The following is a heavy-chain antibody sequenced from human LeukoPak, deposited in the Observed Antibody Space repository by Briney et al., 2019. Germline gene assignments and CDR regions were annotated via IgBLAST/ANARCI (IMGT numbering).Heavy chain of an antibody. D-gene: IGHD3-9*01. Sequence: PSETLSLTCAVSGDSVTYDDYYWSWIRQPPGKGLEWIGYIHFSGSTFYHPSLMRRVSMSVDPSKNQFSLRLRSVTAADTAMYYCAGSTGYLSGWYFDLWGRGTLVAVSS. V-gene: IGHV4-30-4*01. CDR1: GDSVTYDDYY. CDR2: IHFSGST. J-gene: IGHJ2*01. CDR3: AGSTGYLSGWYFDL.